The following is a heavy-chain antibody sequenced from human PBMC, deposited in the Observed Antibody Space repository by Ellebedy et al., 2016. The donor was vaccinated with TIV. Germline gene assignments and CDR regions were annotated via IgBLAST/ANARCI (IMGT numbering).Heavy chain of an antibody. V-gene: IGHV1-18*01. J-gene: IGHJ4*02. CDR3: ARVDGDSESF. CDR1: GGTFSSYA. Sequence: ASVKVSCXASGGTFSSYAISWVRQAPGQGLEWMGWISAYNGNTNYAQKLQGRVTMTTDTSTSTAYMELRSLRSDDTAVYYCARVDGDSESFWGQGTLVTVSS. CDR2: ISAYNGNT. D-gene: IGHD4-17*01.